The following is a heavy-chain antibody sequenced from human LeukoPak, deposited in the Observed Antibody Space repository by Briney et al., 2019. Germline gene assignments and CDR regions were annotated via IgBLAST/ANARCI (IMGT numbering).Heavy chain of an antibody. D-gene: IGHD3-3*01. CDR2: ISSSSSYI. V-gene: IGHV3-21*01. CDR3: AREASRNYYDFWSGYFFPGDAFDI. Sequence: TPGGSLRLSCAASGFTFSSYSMNWVRQAPGKGLEWVSSISSSSSYIYYADSVKGRFTISRDNAKNSLYLQMNSLRAEDTAVYYCAREASRNYYDFWSGYFFPGDAFDIWGQGTMVTVSS. J-gene: IGHJ3*02. CDR1: GFTFSSYS.